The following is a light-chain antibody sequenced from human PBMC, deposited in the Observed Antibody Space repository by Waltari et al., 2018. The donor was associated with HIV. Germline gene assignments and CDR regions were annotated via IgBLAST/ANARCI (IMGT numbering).Light chain of an antibody. J-gene: IGLJ3*02. Sequence: QSVLTQPPSASRSPGQRVLMSCSGTNSNIVNTFVSWFQQVPVGAPKLFIYRNDPRPSGVPDRFSSAKSGSSATLAITGLQSDDEAAYHCASWDDSLSHWVFGGGTKLTV. CDR3: ASWDDSLSHWV. CDR2: RND. V-gene: IGLV1-47*01. CDR1: NSNIVNTF.